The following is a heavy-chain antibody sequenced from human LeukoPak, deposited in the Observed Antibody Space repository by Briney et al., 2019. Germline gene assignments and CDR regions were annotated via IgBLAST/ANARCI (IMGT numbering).Heavy chain of an antibody. CDR3: AELGITMIGGV. CDR2: ISGSRSYI. CDR1: GFTFSSYS. Sequence: PGGSLRLSCAASGFTFSSYSMNWVRQAPGKGLEWVSSISGSRSYIYYADSVKGRFTISRDSAKNSLYLQMNSLRAEDTAVYYCAELGITMIGGVWGKGTTVTISS. D-gene: IGHD3-10*02. V-gene: IGHV3-21*01. J-gene: IGHJ6*04.